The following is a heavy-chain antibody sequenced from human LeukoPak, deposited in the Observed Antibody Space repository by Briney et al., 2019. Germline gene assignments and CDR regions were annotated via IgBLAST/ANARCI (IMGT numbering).Heavy chain of an antibody. CDR1: GYTFTGYY. J-gene: IGHJ4*02. CDR2: INPNSGGT. D-gene: IGHD6-13*01. Sequence: GASVKVSCKASGYTFTGYYMHWVRQALGQGLEWMGWINPNSGGTNYAQKFQGRVTMTRDTSISTAYMELSRLRSDDTAVYYCARRIAAAGTPPGYWGQGTLVTVSS. CDR3: ARRIAAAGTPPGY. V-gene: IGHV1-2*02.